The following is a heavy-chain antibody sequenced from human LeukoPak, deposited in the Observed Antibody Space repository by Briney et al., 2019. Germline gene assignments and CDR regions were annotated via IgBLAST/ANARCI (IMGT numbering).Heavy chain of an antibody. CDR1: GGSISSYY. Sequence: PSETLSLTCTVSGGSISSYYWSWIRQPPGKGLEWIGYIYYSGSTNYNPSLKSRVTISVDTSKNQFSLKLSSVTAADTAVYYCARDGGPAAAVDYFDYWGQGTLVTVSS. J-gene: IGHJ4*02. CDR3: ARDGGPAAAVDYFDY. D-gene: IGHD6-25*01. CDR2: IYYSGST. V-gene: IGHV4-59*01.